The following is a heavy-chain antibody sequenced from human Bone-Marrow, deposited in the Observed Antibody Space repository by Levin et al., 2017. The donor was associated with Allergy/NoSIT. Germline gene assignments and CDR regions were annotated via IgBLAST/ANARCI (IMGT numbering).Heavy chain of an antibody. V-gene: IGHV3-23*01. J-gene: IGHJ4*02. CDR2: ISDSGGST. D-gene: IGHD4-17*01. CDR3: AKDLHGDFADYFDS. Sequence: GESLKISCAASGFIFSNYAMTWVRQAPGKGLEWVSGISDSGGSTYYAESVKGRFTISRDNSKNTLFLQMNSLGAEDTAVYYCAKDLHGDFADYFDSWGQGTLVTVSS. CDR1: GFIFSNYA.